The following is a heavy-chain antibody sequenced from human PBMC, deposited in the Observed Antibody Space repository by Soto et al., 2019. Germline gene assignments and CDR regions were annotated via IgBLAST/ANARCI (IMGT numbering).Heavy chain of an antibody. Sequence: ASVKVSCKASGYTLTSYFMHWVLQAPRQGLEWMGIINPSGGSTSYAQKFQGRVTMTRDTSTSTVYMELISLRSEDTAEYYCAREHIVVVTANTSPDFQHWGQGALVTVSS. CDR3: AREHIVVVTANTSPDFQH. J-gene: IGHJ1*01. CDR1: GYTLTSYF. D-gene: IGHD2-21*02. CDR2: INPSGGST. V-gene: IGHV1-46*01.